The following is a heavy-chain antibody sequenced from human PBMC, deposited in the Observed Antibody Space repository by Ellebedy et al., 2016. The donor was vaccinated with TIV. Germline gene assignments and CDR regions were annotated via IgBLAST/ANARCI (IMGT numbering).Heavy chain of an antibody. V-gene: IGHV1-69*13. CDR1: GGTFSNYA. J-gene: IGHJ4*02. CDR2: IIPIFNTA. D-gene: IGHD3-10*01. Sequence: SVKVSXXTSGGTFSNYAISWVRQAPGQGLEWMGAIIPIFNTANYAQNFQGRVTITADESTSTAYMELSSLRSEDTAVYYCARVFPRTTTIRGVILVQGLDSWGQGTLVTVSS. CDR3: ARVFPRTTTIRGVILVQGLDS.